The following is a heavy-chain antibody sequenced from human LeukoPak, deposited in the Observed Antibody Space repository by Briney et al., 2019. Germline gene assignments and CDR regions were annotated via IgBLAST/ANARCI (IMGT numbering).Heavy chain of an antibody. J-gene: IGHJ4*02. Sequence: GGSLRLSCAASGFTFSSYSMNWVRQAPGKGLEWVSYISSGSSTIYYADSVKGRFTISRDNAKNSLYLQMNSLRAEDTAVYYCARELLWFGEYHDYWGQGTQVTVSS. V-gene: IGHV3-48*04. CDR3: ARELLWFGEYHDY. D-gene: IGHD3-10*01. CDR1: GFTFSSYS. CDR2: ISSGSSTI.